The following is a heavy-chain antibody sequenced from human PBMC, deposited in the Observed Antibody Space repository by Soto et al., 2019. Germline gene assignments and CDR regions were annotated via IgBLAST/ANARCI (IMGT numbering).Heavy chain of an antibody. V-gene: IGHV5-10-1*01. Sequence: GESLKISCKGSGYSFTSYWISWVLQMPGKGLEWMGRIDPSDSYTNYSPSFQGHVTISADKSISTAYLQWSSLKASDTAMYYCARQGDSSTGRYYYGMDVWGQGTTVTVXS. CDR1: GYSFTSYW. D-gene: IGHD5-18*01. CDR3: ARQGDSSTGRYYYGMDV. CDR2: IDPSDSYT. J-gene: IGHJ6*02.